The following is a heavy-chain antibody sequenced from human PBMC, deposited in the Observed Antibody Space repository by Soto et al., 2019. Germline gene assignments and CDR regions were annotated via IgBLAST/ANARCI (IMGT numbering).Heavy chain of an antibody. Sequence: SETLSLTCTVSGGSISTHYWSWVRQVPGRGLEWLGHVYYTGNSKHNPSLKGRVTVSIAPSKSQFSLELTSVSAADSAVYYCAGGYYYVGSGPYLYIYGMDVWDQGTTVTVSS. J-gene: IGHJ6*02. CDR3: AGGYYYVGSGPYLYIYGMDV. CDR2: VYYTGNS. CDR1: GGSISTHY. D-gene: IGHD3-10*02. V-gene: IGHV4-59*11.